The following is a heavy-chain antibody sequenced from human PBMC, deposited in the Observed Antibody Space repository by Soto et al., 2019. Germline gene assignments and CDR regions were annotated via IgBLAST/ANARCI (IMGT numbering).Heavy chain of an antibody. Sequence: SVKVSCTSSGLTFPSSAFQWVRQPRGQRLAWIGWILVGSGNTNYAQKFQERVTITRDMSTSTAYMELSSLRSEDTAVYYCAADPGDIVGATSFWFDPWGQGTLVTVSS. CDR3: AADPGDIVGATSFWFDP. CDR1: GLTFPSSA. D-gene: IGHD1-26*01. CDR2: ILVGSGNT. J-gene: IGHJ5*02. V-gene: IGHV1-58*01.